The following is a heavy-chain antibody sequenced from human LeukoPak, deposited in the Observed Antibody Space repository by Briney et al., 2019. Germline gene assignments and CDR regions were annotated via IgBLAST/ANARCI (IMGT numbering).Heavy chain of an antibody. V-gene: IGHV3-23*01. D-gene: IGHD3-10*01. J-gene: IGHJ3*02. CDR3: AKDLWFRGRPRAFDI. CDR2: ISGGGDRT. CDR1: GFTFSSYV. Sequence: GGSLRLSCAASGFTFSSYVMSWVRQGPGKGLEWVSAISGGGDRTYYADSVKGRFTISRDNSKNTLYVQMISLRTDDTAIYYCAKDLWFRGRPRAFDIWGQGTMVTVSS.